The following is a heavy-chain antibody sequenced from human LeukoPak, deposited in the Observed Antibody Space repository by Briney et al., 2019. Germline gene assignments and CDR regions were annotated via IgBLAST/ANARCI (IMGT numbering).Heavy chain of an antibody. CDR2: ISSSSSYI. CDR1: EFTFSTYS. V-gene: IGHV3-21*01. CDR3: AREVPSAVKDGTLGAFDI. J-gene: IGHJ3*02. D-gene: IGHD2-2*01. Sequence: GVSLRLFCAASEFTFSTYSMNWVRQAPGKGLEWVSYISSSSSYIFYGESVKGRFTISRDNAKNSLFLQMNSLRAEDTAVYYCAREVPSAVKDGTLGAFDIWGQGTMVTVSS.